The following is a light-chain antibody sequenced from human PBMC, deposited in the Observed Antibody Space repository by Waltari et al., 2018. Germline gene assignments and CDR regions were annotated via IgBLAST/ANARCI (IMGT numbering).Light chain of an antibody. Sequence: IVVTQSPLSLPVTPGEPASMSCRSSPRLLQRHENNDLDWYLQKPGQSPHLLIYVGSNRASGVPDRFTGTGSGTNFTLKISRVEAEDVGVYYCMQALQPPYTFGQGTKLEIK. J-gene: IGKJ2*01. CDR3: MQALQPPYT. CDR2: VGS. CDR1: PRLLQRHENND. V-gene: IGKV2-28*01.